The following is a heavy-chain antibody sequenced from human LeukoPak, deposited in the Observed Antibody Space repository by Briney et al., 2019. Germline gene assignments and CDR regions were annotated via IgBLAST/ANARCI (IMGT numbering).Heavy chain of an antibody. V-gene: IGHV4-31*03. D-gene: IGHD1-26*01. CDR2: IYYSGST. CDR1: GGSISSGGYS. Sequence: SQTLSLTCTVSGGSISSGGYSWSWIRQHPGKGLGWIGYIYYSGSTYYNPSLKGRVTISVDTSKNQFSLKLSSVTAADTAVYYCARGVSFSGDAFDIWGQGTMVTVSS. J-gene: IGHJ3*02. CDR3: ARGVSFSGDAFDI.